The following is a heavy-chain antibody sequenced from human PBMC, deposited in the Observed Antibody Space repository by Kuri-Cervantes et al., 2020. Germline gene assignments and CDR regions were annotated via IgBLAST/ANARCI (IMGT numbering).Heavy chain of an antibody. Sequence: ASVKVSCKASGYTFTGYYIHWVRQAPGQGLEWMGWINPNSGDTNYAQKFQGRVTMTRDTSISTAYMELSRLRSDDTAVYYCARYEQPTDAFDIWGQGTMVTVSS. CDR1: GYTFTGYY. J-gene: IGHJ3*02. D-gene: IGHD6-13*01. CDR2: INPNSGDT. CDR3: ARYEQPTDAFDI. V-gene: IGHV1-2*02.